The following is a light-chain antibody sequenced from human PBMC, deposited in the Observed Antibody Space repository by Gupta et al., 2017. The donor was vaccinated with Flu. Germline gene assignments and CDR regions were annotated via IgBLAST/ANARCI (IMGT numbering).Light chain of an antibody. CDR3: QQYNSLT. Sequence: EIVMTQSPATLSVSPGERATRSCRASQSVSSNLACYQQKPGQAHRLLIYGPSSRATGIPARYSGSASGTEFTLTISSLRSEDFKDYNGQQYNSLTFGQGTKVEIK. CDR1: QSVSSN. CDR2: GPS. J-gene: IGKJ1*01. V-gene: IGKV3-15*01.